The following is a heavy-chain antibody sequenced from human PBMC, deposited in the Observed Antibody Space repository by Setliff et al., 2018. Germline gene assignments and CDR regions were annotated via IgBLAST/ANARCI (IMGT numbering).Heavy chain of an antibody. D-gene: IGHD4-17*01. Sequence: GGSLRLSCAASGFTFSSYWMHWVRQVPGKGLVWVSRINSDGSSTSYADSVKGRFTISRDNAKNSLYLQMNSLRAEDTAVYYCARGHTTVSTGYWGQGTLVTVSS. CDR3: ARGHTTVSTGY. CDR2: INSDGSST. J-gene: IGHJ4*02. V-gene: IGHV3-74*01. CDR1: GFTFSSYW.